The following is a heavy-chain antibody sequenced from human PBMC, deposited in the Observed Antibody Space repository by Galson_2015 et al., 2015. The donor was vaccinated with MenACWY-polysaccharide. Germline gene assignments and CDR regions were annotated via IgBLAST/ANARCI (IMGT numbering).Heavy chain of an antibody. CDR3: AKDTMAYFDY. Sequence: FLRLSCASCGLAFSSSGMDWVRPDAGKGLEGGGILSYDGSDKNYADSVRGRFTISRDNTKITLYLQMNSLRADDMAVYYCAKDTMAYFDYWGQGTLVTVSS. V-gene: IGHV3-30*18. D-gene: IGHD3-10*01. J-gene: IGHJ4*02. CDR1: GLAFSSSG. CDR2: LSYDGSDK.